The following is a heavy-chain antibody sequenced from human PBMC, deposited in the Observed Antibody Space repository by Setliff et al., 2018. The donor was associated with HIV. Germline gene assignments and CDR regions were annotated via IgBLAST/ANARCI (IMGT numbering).Heavy chain of an antibody. V-gene: IGHV1-18*01. J-gene: IGHJ4*02. CDR2: ISPYDGSR. D-gene: IGHD1-1*01. CDR3: ARQLYNSLDF. Sequence: ASVKVSCKASGYTFTSYGISWVRQAPGQGLEWMAWISPYDGSRMISEKFRGRVSLTTDTSINTAYMELGGLHSDGTAVYYCARQLYNSLDFWGQGALVTVSS. CDR1: GYTFTSYG.